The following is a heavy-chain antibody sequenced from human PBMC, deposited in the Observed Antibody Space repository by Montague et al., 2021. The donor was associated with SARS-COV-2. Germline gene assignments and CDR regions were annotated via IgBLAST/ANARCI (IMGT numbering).Heavy chain of an antibody. CDR1: GFTFSYYV. D-gene: IGHD6-13*01. CDR3: ANRGIAAAGSYRYYFDY. CDR2: ISGSCVST. V-gene: IGHV3-23*01. Sequence: SLILSCEASGFTFSYYVMSWVRQAPGKGLEWVSAISGSCVSTYYADSVKGRFTISRDNSENTLYLQMNNLRAEDTAVYYCANRGIAAAGSYRYYFDYWGQGTLVTVSS. J-gene: IGHJ4*02.